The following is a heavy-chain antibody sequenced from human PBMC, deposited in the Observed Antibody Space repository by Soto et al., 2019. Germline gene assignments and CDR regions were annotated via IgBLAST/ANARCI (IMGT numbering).Heavy chain of an antibody. CDR3: ARDFKGNGKSPYGMDV. CDR1: ECPVTGVY. J-gene: IGHJ6*01. Sequence: GSVKVSAEASECPVTGVYMHWGRQAARPGLEWMGWINPNSGGTNYAQKFQGRVTMTRDTSISKAYMELSRLRSDDTAVYYCARDFKGNGKSPYGMDVWGQGTPVTVSS. CDR2: INPNSGGT. V-gene: IGHV1-2*02.